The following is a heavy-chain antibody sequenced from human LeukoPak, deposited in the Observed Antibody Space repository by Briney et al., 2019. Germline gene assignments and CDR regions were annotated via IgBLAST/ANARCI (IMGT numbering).Heavy chain of an antibody. J-gene: IGHJ6*02. V-gene: IGHV3-7*03. CDR3: ARGSVVVPAAMLDYYGMDV. D-gene: IGHD2-2*01. Sequence: GGSLRLSCAASGFSFSNYYMNWVRQAPGKGLEWVANIKQDGSEKYYVDSVKGRFTISRDNAKNSLYLQMNSLRAEDTAVYYCARGSVVVPAAMLDYYGMDVWGQGTTVTVSS. CDR1: GFSFSNYY. CDR2: IKQDGSEK.